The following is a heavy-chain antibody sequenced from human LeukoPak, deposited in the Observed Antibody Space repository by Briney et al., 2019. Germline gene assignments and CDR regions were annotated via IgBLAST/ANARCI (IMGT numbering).Heavy chain of an antibody. V-gene: IGHV4-30-2*01. Sequence: PSETLSLTCTVSGGSISSGGYYWSWIRQPPGKGLEWIGYIYHSGSTYYNPSLKSRVTISVDRSKNQFSLKLSSVTAADTAVYYCAGTLTDIWFGESLLHGSFDPWGQGTLVTVSS. J-gene: IGHJ5*02. CDR2: IYHSGST. CDR1: GGSISSGGYY. CDR3: AGTLTDIWFGESLLHGSFDP. D-gene: IGHD3-10*01.